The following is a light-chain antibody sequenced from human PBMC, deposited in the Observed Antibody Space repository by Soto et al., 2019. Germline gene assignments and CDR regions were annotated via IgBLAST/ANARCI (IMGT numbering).Light chain of an antibody. CDR2: DVN. CDR1: SSDVGAYNY. CDR3: CSYAGSYDYV. Sequence: QSVLTQPRSVSGSPGQSVTISCTGSSSDVGAYNYVSWYQHNTGKAPKLLIYDVNKRPSGVPGRFSGSKFGNTASLTISGLQADDEATFYCCSYAGSYDYVFGTGTKVTVL. V-gene: IGLV2-11*01. J-gene: IGLJ1*01.